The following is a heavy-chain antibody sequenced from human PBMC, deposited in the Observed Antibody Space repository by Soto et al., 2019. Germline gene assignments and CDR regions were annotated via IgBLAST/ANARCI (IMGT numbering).Heavy chain of an antibody. Sequence: SQTLSLTCAISGDSVSSNSAAWNWIRQSPSRGLEWLGRTYYRSKWYNDYAVSVKSRITINPDTSKNQFSLQLNSVTPEDTAVYYCARAIVVVPAAIINWFDPWGPGTLVTVSS. V-gene: IGHV6-1*01. CDR2: TYYRSKWYN. CDR1: GDSVSSNSAA. CDR3: ARAIVVVPAAIINWFDP. D-gene: IGHD2-2*01. J-gene: IGHJ5*02.